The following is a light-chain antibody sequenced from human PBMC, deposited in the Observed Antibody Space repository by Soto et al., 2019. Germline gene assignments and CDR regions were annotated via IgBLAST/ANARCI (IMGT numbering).Light chain of an antibody. Sequence: QSALTQPASASGSPGQSVTIPCTGTSSDVGGYNYVSWYQQHPGKAPKLMIYEVSKRPSGVPDRFSGSKSGNTASLTVSGLQAEDEADYYCSSYAGSNSYVIGTGTKVTVL. CDR1: SSDVGGYNY. CDR2: EVS. V-gene: IGLV2-8*01. CDR3: SSYAGSNSYV. J-gene: IGLJ1*01.